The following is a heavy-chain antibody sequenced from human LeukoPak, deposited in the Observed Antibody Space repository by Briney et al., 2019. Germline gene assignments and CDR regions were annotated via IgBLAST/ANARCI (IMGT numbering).Heavy chain of an antibody. CDR2: ISGSGGST. D-gene: IGHD5-12*01. V-gene: IGHV3-23*01. CDR3: AKMVAGYDPPTDDY. Sequence: GGSLRLSCAASGFTFSSYAMSWVRQAPVKGLEWVSAISGSGGSTYYADSVKGRFTISRDNSKNTLYLQMNSLRAEDTAVYYCAKMVAGYDPPTDDYWGQGTLVTVSS. J-gene: IGHJ4*02. CDR1: GFTFSSYA.